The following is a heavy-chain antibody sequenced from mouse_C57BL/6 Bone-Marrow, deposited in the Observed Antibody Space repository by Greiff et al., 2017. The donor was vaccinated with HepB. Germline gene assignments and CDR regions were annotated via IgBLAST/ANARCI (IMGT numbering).Heavy chain of an antibody. D-gene: IGHD2-4*01. CDR1: GFTFSDYG. CDR2: ISSGSSTI. CDR3: ARDYDYDEKFAY. V-gene: IGHV5-17*01. Sequence: EVKLVESGGGLVKPGGSLKLSCAASGFTFSDYGMHWVRQAPEKGLEWVAYISSGSSTIYYADTVKGRFTISRDNAKNTLFLQMTSLRSEDTAMYYCARDYDYDEKFAYWGQGTLVTVSA. J-gene: IGHJ3*01.